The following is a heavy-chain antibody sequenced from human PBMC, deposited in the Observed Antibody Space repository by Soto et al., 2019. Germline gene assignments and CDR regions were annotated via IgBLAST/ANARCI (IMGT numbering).Heavy chain of an antibody. CDR2: IYPDDSDT. CDR1: GYSFTNYW. D-gene: IGHD3-10*01. V-gene: IGHV5-51*01. J-gene: IGHJ4*03. Sequence: GEYLKISCNVSGYSFTNYWIGWVRQMPGKGLEWTGIIYPDDSDTRYSPSFQGQVTISADKSFSTAYLQWSSLKASDTAMYYCASKWATIVLGILMGACDGIEKWGQGTMGTISS. CDR3: ASKWATIVLGILMGACDGIEK.